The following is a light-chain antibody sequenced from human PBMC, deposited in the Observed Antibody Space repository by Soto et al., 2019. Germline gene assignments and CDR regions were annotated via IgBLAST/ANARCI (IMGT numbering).Light chain of an antibody. Sequence: QSVRTQRPSASGTPGQRVTSSCSVSSSNIGSNAVNWYQHLPGTAPKLLIFTDSQRPSGVPDRFSGSRSGTSASLAISGLQSEDEADYYCASWDGILIAHVFATGTKLTVL. CDR1: SSNIGSNA. J-gene: IGLJ1*01. CDR3: ASWDGILIAHV. V-gene: IGLV1-44*01. CDR2: TDS.